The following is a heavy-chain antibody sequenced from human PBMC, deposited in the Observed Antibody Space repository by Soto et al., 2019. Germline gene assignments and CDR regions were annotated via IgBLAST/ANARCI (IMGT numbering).Heavy chain of an antibody. CDR2: INSDGSST. J-gene: IGHJ3*02. V-gene: IGHV3-74*01. CDR3: ARESGSYRTDAFDI. CDR1: GFTFSSYW. Sequence: GGSLRLSCAASGFTFSSYWMHWVRQAPGKGLVWVSRINSDGSSTSYADSVKGRFTISRDNAKNTLYLQMNSLRAEDTAVYYCARESGSYRTDAFDIWGQGTMVTVSS. D-gene: IGHD1-26*01.